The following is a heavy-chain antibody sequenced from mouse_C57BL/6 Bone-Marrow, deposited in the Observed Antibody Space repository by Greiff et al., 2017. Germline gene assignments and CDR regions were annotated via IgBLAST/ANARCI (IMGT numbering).Heavy chain of an antibody. J-gene: IGHJ2*01. D-gene: IGHD2-3*01. V-gene: IGHV1-69*01. CDR2: IDPSDSYT. CDR1: GYTFTSYW. Sequence: VQLQQPGAELVMPGASVKLSCKASGYTFTSYWMHWVKQRPGPGLEWIGEIDPSDSYTNYNQKFKGKSTLTVDKSSSTAYMQLSSLTSEDSAVYYCARKDGCGYYFDYWGQGTTLTVSS. CDR3: ARKDGCGYYFDY.